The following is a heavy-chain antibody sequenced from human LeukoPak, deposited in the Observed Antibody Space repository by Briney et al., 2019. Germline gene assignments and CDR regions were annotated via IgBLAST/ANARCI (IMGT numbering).Heavy chain of an antibody. CDR1: GFTFDDYA. J-gene: IGHJ4*02. Sequence: GGSLRLSCAASGFTFDDYAMHWVRQAPGKGLEWVSGISWNSGSIGYADSVKGRFTISRDNAKNSLYLQMNSLRAEDTALYYCAKSYGSGSLFDYWGQGTLVTVSS. D-gene: IGHD3-10*01. CDR2: ISWNSGSI. V-gene: IGHV3-9*01. CDR3: AKSYGSGSLFDY.